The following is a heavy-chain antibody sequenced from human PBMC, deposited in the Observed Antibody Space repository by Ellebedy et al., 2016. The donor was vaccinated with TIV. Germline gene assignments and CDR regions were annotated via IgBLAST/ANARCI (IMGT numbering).Heavy chain of an antibody. V-gene: IGHV4-34*01. Sequence: SETLSLTXAVYGGSFSGYYWSWIRQPPGKGLEWIGEINHSGSTNYNPSLKSRVTISVDTSKNQFSLKLSSVTAADTAVYYCARTPMGYYYYMDVWGKGTTVTVSS. CDR1: GGSFSGYY. D-gene: IGHD5-24*01. CDR2: INHSGST. CDR3: ARTPMGYYYYMDV. J-gene: IGHJ6*03.